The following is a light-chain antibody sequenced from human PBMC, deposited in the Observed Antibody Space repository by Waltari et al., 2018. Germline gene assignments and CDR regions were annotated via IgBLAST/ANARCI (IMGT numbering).Light chain of an antibody. V-gene: IGKV3-11*01. CDR2: DIS. Sequence: EIVLTQSPATLSLSPGEGATLSYRASQSVRRYLAWYQQKPGQAPRLLIYDISNRATGIPARFSGSGSGTDFTLTISSLEPEDFAVYYCQQGNTWPLVTFGQGTRLEIK. CDR1: QSVRRY. CDR3: QQGNTWPLVT. J-gene: IGKJ5*01.